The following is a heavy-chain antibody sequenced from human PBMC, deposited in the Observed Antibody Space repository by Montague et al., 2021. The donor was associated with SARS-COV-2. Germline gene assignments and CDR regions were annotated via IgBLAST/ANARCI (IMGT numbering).Heavy chain of an antibody. J-gene: IGHJ4*02. CDR2: ISHSGSA. Sequence: SETLSLTCAVYGGSFSDYKWTWIRQSPGKGLEWLGQISHSGSANYNPSLKSRVTISVDTAKNPFSLKLTSVSVADTAVYYCTRGAPGYWGQGTLVTVSS. CDR3: TRGAPGY. V-gene: IGHV4-34*01. CDR1: GGSFSDYK.